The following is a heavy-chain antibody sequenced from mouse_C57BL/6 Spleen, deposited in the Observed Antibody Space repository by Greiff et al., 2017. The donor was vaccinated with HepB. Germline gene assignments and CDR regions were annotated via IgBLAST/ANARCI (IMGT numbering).Heavy chain of an antibody. J-gene: IGHJ4*01. CDR2: IDPETGGT. CDR3: TRTLVGSSLYYYAMDY. CDR1: GYTFTDYE. D-gene: IGHD1-1*01. Sequence: QVQLQQSGAELVRPGASVTLSCKASGYTFTDYEMHWVKQTPVHGLEWIGAIDPETGGTAYNQKFKGKAILTADKSSSTAYLELRSLTSEDSAVYYCTRTLVGSSLYYYAMDYWGQGTSVTVSS. V-gene: IGHV1-15*01.